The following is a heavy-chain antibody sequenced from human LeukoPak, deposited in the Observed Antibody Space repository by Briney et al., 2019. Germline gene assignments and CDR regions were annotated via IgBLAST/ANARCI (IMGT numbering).Heavy chain of an antibody. Sequence: ATVKISCTASGYIFTDHYIQWVQQAPGKGLEWMGRVDPDDGRTIYAERFQGRLTITADTSTDTVYMELTSLKSADTAVYYCARVDGDTPHVRPFDPWGQGTLVTVSS. CDR3: ARVDGDTPHVRPFDP. CDR2: VDPDDGRT. D-gene: IGHD5-18*01. CDR1: GYIFTDHY. V-gene: IGHV1-69-2*01. J-gene: IGHJ5*02.